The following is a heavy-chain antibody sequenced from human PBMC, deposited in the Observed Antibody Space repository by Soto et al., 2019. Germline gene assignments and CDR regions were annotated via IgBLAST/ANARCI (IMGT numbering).Heavy chain of an antibody. D-gene: IGHD5-18*01. V-gene: IGHV3-74*01. J-gene: IGHJ5*02. Sequence: EVQLVESGGGLVQPGGSLRLSCAASGFTFSSYWMHWVRQAPGKGLVWVSRINSDGSSTSYADSVKGRFTISRDNAKNTLYLQMNSLRAEDTAVYYCARGVVDPIQLWPIRITHGGWFDPWGQGTLVTVSS. CDR1: GFTFSSYW. CDR2: INSDGSST. CDR3: ARGVVDPIQLWPIRITHGGWFDP.